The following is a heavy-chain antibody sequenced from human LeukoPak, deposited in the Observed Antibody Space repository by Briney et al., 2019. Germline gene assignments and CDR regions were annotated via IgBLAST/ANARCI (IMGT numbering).Heavy chain of an antibody. V-gene: IGHV4-4*07. CDR3: ARDEHGDFQGFDY. D-gene: IGHD4-17*01. CDR2: IYTSGST. CDR1: GGSISSYY. Sequence: PSETLSLTCTVSGGSISSYYWSWIRQPAGKGLEWIGRIYTSGSTNYNPSLKGRVTMSVDTSKNQFALKMTSVTAADTAVYYCARDEHGDFQGFDYWGQGTRVTVSS. J-gene: IGHJ4*02.